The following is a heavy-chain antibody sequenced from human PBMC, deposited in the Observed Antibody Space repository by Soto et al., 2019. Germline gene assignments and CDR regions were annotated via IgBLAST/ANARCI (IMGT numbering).Heavy chain of an antibody. Sequence: QVQLQESGPGLVKPSQTLSLTCTVSGGSISSGGYYWSWIRQHPGKGLEWIGYIYYSGSTYYNPSLKSRGTTPVATWKIQFSLKLRSVTAADTAVYYGAGIYSGRPGGTLRYWGQGTLVTVSS. V-gene: IGHV4-31*03. CDR1: GGSISSGGYY. J-gene: IGHJ4*02. D-gene: IGHD1-26*01. CDR2: IYYSGST. CDR3: AGIYSGRPGGTLRY.